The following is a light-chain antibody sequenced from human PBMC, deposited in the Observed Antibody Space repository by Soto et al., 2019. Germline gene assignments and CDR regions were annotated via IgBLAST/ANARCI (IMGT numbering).Light chain of an antibody. V-gene: IGLV8-61*01. J-gene: IGLJ2*01. CDR3: VLYVGSGIWV. CDR1: SGSVSTSYY. CDR2: STN. Sequence: QAVVTQEPSFSVSPGGTVTLTCGLSSGSVSTSYYPSWYQQTPGQTPRTLMYSTNTRSSGVPDRFSGSILGNKAALTITGAQADDESDYYCVLYVGSGIWVFGGGTKLTVL.